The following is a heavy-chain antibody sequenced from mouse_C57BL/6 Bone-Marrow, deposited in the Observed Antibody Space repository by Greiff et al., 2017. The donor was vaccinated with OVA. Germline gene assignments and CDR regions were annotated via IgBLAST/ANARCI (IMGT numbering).Heavy chain of an antibody. CDR2: ISSGGSYT. J-gene: IGHJ2*01. CDR1: GFTFSSYG. V-gene: IGHV5-6*01. D-gene: IGHD6-2*01. Sequence: EVQLVESGGDLVKPGGSLKLSCAASGFTFSSYGMSWVRQTPDKRLEWVATISSGGSYTYYPDSVKGRFTISRDNAKNTLYLQMSSLKSEDTAMYYCARHKTVSYFDYWGQGTTLTVSS. CDR3: ARHKTVSYFDY.